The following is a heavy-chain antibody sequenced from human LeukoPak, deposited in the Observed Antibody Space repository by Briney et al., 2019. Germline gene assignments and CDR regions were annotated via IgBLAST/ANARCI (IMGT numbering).Heavy chain of an antibody. D-gene: IGHD5-18*01. J-gene: IGHJ4*02. CDR1: GSTFGDYA. CDR3: VRDRSYGAFDY. V-gene: IGHV3-20*01. Sequence: GGSLRLSCIVSGSTFGDYAISWVRQAPGKGLEWVSGITPDGGTTGYADSVRGRFTISRDNAKNSLYLQMNSLRAEDTAFYHCVRDRSYGAFDYWGQGTLITVSS. CDR2: ITPDGGTT.